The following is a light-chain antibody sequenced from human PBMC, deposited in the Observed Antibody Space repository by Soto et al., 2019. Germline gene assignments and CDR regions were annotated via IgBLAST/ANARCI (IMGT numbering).Light chain of an antibody. J-gene: IGKJ2*01. CDR1: QSVLYNSNNNTY. CDR3: QQYYSAPYT. Sequence: DIVMTQSPDSLAVSLGERAAINCKSSQSVLYNSNNNTYLAWYQQKPGQPPKLLMYWAFARESGVPERFSSSGSGTDFTLTISSLQAEDVAVYYCQQYYSAPYTFGQGTNLEIK. CDR2: WAF. V-gene: IGKV4-1*01.